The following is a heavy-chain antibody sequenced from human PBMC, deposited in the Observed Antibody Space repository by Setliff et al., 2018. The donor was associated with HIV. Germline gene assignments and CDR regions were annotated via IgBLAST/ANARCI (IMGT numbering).Heavy chain of an antibody. D-gene: IGHD3-22*01. CDR1: GGSISSSNW. Sequence: PSETLSLTCAVSGGSISSSNWWGWVRQPPGKGLEWIGEIYYTGNTNYNPSLKSRVSISVDKSKNQFSLKLNSVTAADTAMYYCARRGDSSGYYDAFDVWGQGTKVTVSS. CDR3: ARRGDSSGYYDAFDV. V-gene: IGHV4-4*02. J-gene: IGHJ3*01. CDR2: IYYTGNT.